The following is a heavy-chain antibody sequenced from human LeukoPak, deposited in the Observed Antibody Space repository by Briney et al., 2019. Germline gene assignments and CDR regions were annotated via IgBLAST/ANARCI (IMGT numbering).Heavy chain of an antibody. Sequence: ASVKVSCKASGYTFTSYGISWVRQAPGQGLEWMGWISAYNGNTNYAQKLQGRVSMTTDTSTSTAYMELRSLRSDDAAVYYCARDAKDDFWSGYPYYYGMDVWGQGTTVTVSS. D-gene: IGHD3-3*01. J-gene: IGHJ6*02. CDR3: ARDAKDDFWSGYPYYYGMDV. CDR2: ISAYNGNT. V-gene: IGHV1-18*01. CDR1: GYTFTSYG.